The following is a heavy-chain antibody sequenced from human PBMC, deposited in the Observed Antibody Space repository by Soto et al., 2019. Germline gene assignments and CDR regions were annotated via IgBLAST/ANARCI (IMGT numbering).Heavy chain of an antibody. J-gene: IGHJ4*02. Sequence: PGGSLRLSCAASGFTFSDYAMIWIRQVPGKGLQWVSGLYGSGRGIHYAESVKGRFTISRDNSAYAVYLQMNKLRVEDSAIYYCAKDAVSRDGVWLAHVWGQGTVVTVS. CDR2: LYGSGRGI. CDR1: GFTFSDYA. CDR3: AKDAVSRDGVWLAHV. V-gene: IGHV3-23*01. D-gene: IGHD5-12*01.